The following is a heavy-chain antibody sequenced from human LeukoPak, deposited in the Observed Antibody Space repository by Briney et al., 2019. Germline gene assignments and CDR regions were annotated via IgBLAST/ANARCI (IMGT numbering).Heavy chain of an antibody. J-gene: IGHJ2*01. CDR3: ARQAVRTTGTAEYFDL. Sequence: GESLKISCQGSGYSFTNHWIGWVRQMPGKGLEWMGIIYPGDSDVRYGPSFQGQVTISADKSISTAYLQWSSLKASDTAMYYCARQAVRTTGTAEYFDLWGRGTLVTVPS. V-gene: IGHV5-51*01. CDR1: GYSFTNHW. CDR2: IYPGDSDV. D-gene: IGHD1-26*01.